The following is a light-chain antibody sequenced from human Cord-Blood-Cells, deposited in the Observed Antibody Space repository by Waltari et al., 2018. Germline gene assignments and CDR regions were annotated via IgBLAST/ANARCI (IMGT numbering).Light chain of an antibody. Sequence: EIVLTQSPATLSLSPGERATLACRASQSVSSYLAWYQQKHGQAPRLLIYDASNRATGIQARFSGSWSGTDFTLTISILEPEDFAVYYCQQRSNWPGTFGQGTKLEIK. CDR2: DAS. CDR1: QSVSSY. V-gene: IGKV3-11*01. J-gene: IGKJ2*01. CDR3: QQRSNWPGT.